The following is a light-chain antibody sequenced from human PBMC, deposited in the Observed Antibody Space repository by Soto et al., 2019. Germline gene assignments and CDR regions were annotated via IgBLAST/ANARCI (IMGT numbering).Light chain of an antibody. V-gene: IGKV1-5*03. CDR2: KAS. CDR1: QSINNW. Sequence: DIQMTQSPSTLSASVGDRVTITCRASQSINNWLAWYQQKPGKAPKLLIYKASSLESGVPVRFSGSGSGTEFTLSISSLQPDDFATYYCQHYNSYSQTFGQGTKLEIK. J-gene: IGKJ1*01. CDR3: QHYNSYSQT.